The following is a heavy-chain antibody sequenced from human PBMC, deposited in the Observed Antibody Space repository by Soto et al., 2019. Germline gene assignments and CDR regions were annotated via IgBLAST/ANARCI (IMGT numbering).Heavy chain of an antibody. CDR1: GDSIGSSTNY. Sequence: SETLSLTCIVSGDSIGSSTNYWVWIRQPPGKGLEWIGTIYHSGNTYYNPTLKSRVAISLDMSKNQFSLRLNSVTAADTAVYYCARHEWLQLWLVTEYWGQGALVTVSS. V-gene: IGHV4-39*01. J-gene: IGHJ4*02. D-gene: IGHD5-18*01. CDR3: ARHEWLQLWLVTEY. CDR2: IYHSGNT.